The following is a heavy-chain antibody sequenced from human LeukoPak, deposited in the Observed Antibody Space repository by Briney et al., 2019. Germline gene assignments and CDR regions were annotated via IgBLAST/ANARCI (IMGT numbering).Heavy chain of an antibody. V-gene: IGHV3-30*02. D-gene: IGHD2/OR15-2a*01. J-gene: IGHJ4*02. Sequence: PGGSLRLSCAASGFTFSSFGMHWVRQAPGKGLEWVSFINYNGRDKYYADSVKGRFTISRDSSKNTLSLQMNSLRADDTAVYFCAKDSPTYYADSWGQGTLVTVSS. CDR3: AKDSPTYYADS. CDR2: INYNGRDK. CDR1: GFTFSSFG.